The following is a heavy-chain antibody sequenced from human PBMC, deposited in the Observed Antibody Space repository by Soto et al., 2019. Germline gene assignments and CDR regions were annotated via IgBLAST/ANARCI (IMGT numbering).Heavy chain of an antibody. CDR2: ISSSSSYI. CDR1: GFTFSSYA. J-gene: IGHJ6*02. CDR3: ARDPLSYYCFFSGTSPTYFGIDV. Sequence: PSGYLRLSCAASGFTFSSYAMSCVRQAPGKGLEWVSAISSSSSYIYYADSVKGRFTISRDNAKNSLYLQMNSLRAEDTAVYYCARDPLSYYCFFSGTSPTYFGIDVWGQATTVT. V-gene: IGHV3-21*01. D-gene: IGHD3-10*01.